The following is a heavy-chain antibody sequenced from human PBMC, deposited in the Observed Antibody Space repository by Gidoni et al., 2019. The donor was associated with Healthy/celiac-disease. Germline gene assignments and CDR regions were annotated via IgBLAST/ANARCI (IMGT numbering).Heavy chain of an antibody. CDR2: IFSTDEK. V-gene: IGHV2-26*01. D-gene: IGHD3-22*01. CDR3: ARIHFDKGVVITQYYFDY. Sequence: QVTLKESGPVLVKPTETLTLPCTGSGSSLSNARMGASWIRQPPGKALEWLAHIFSTDEKSYNTSLKSSLTISKDTSKSQVVLTMTNMDPVDTATYYCARIHFDKGVVITQYYFDYWGQGTLVTVSS. CDR1: GSSLSNARMG. J-gene: IGHJ4*02.